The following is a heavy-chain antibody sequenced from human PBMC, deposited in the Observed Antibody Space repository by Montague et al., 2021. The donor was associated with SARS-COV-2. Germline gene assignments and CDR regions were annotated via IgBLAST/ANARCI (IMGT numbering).Heavy chain of an antibody. CDR2: ISSSGSTI. CDR3: AGDVGSGSYYTPADY. CDR1: GFTFSSYE. V-gene: IGHV3-48*03. D-gene: IGHD3-10*01. Sequence: SLRLSCAASGFTFSSYEMNWVRQAPGKGLEWVSYISSSGSTIYYADSVKGRFTISRDNAKNSLYLQMNSLRAEDTAVYYCAGDVGSGSYYTPADYWGQGTLVTVSS. J-gene: IGHJ4*02.